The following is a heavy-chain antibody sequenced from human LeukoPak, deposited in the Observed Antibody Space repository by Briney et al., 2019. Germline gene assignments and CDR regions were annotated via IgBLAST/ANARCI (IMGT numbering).Heavy chain of an antibody. V-gene: IGHV1-2*02. CDR3: ARDGLYGSGSYYPFFGY. J-gene: IGHJ4*02. D-gene: IGHD3-10*01. CDR1: GYTFTGYY. CDR2: INPNSGGT. Sequence: ASVKVSCKASGYTFTGYYMHWVRQAPGQGLEWMGWINPNSGGTNYAQKFQGRVTMTRDTSISTAYMELSRLRSDDTAVYYCARDGLYGSGSYYPFFGYWGQGTLVTVSS.